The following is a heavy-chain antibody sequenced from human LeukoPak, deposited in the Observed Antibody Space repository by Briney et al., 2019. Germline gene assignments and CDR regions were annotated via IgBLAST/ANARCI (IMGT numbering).Heavy chain of an antibody. D-gene: IGHD4-23*01. J-gene: IGHJ4*02. CDR3: AKDRGYGGNPGGYDY. Sequence: GGSLRLSCAASGFTFSSYAMSWVRQAPGKGLEWVSAISGSGGSTYYADSVKGRFTISRDNSKSTLYLQMNSLRAEDTAVYYCAKDRGYGGNPGGYDYWGQGTLVTVSS. CDR1: GFTFSSYA. V-gene: IGHV3-23*01. CDR2: ISGSGGST.